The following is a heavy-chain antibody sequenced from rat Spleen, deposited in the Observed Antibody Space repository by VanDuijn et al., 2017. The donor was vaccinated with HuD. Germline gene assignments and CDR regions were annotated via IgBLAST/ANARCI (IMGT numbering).Heavy chain of an antibody. CDR3: TRDLYYFDY. J-gene: IGHJ2*01. CDR2: ISSGGST. Sequence: QIQLKESGPGLVQPSQTLSLTCTVSGFSLGTNGVSWVRQPPGKGLEWIAAISSGGSTYYNSALKSRLSISRDTSKNQVFLKMSNLQTADTGTYYCTRDLYYFDYWGQGVMVTVSS. CDR1: GFSLGTNG. V-gene: IGHV2S8*01.